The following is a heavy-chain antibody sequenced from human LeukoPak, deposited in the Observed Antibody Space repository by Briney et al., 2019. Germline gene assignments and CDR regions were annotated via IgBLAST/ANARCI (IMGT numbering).Heavy chain of an antibody. D-gene: IGHD3-22*01. CDR3: ARVGKYYYDSSGYLEIIDY. CDR1: GGSISSYY. CDR2: IYYSGST. Sequence: ASETLSLTCTVSGGSISSYYWSWIRQPPGKGLEWIGYIYYSGSTNYNPSLKSRVTISVDTSKNQFSLKLGSVTAADTAVYYCARVGKYYYDSSGYLEIIDYWGQGTLVTVSS. V-gene: IGHV4-59*01. J-gene: IGHJ4*02.